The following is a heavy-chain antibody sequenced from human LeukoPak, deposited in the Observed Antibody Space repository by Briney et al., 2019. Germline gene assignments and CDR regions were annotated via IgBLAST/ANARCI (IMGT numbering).Heavy chain of an antibody. CDR1: GGSISSYY. Sequence: PSETLSLTCTVSGGSISSYYWGWIRQPPGKGLEWIGSIYYSGSTYYNPSLKSRVTISVDTSKNQFSLKLSSVTAADTAVYYCARLVRGAAPFDYWGQGTLVTVSS. V-gene: IGHV4-39*01. J-gene: IGHJ4*02. CDR3: ARLVRGAAPFDY. D-gene: IGHD3-10*01. CDR2: IYYSGST.